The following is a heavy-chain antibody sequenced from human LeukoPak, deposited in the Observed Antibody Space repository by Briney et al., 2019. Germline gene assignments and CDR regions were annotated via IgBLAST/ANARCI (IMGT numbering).Heavy chain of an antibody. CDR1: GYSFTSYW. D-gene: IGHD2-2*02. CDR3: ARHYCSSTSCYNYYYYGMDV. J-gene: IGHJ6*02. CDR2: IYPGDSDT. Sequence: LGESLKIPCKGSGYSFTSYWIGWVRQMPGKGLEWMGIIYPGDSDTRYSPSFQGQATISADKPISTAYLQWSSLKASDTAMYYCARHYCSSTSCYNYYYYGMDVWGQGTTVTVSS. V-gene: IGHV5-51*01.